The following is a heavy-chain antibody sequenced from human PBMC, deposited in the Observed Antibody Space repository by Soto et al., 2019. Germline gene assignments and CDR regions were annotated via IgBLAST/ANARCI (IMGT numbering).Heavy chain of an antibody. D-gene: IGHD3-10*01. V-gene: IGHV3-23*01. CDR1: GFIFSNYA. J-gene: IGHJ6*03. Sequence: EVQLLESGGGVVQPGGSLTLSCAASGFIFSNYAMTWVRQAPGKGLEWVSSRGSGGSTYQADSVKGRFIISRDNSKNMLYLQMDSLRAEDTALYYCAKFRGPTYDFYYMDAWGKGTTVIVS. CDR3: AKFRGPTYDFYYMDA. CDR2: RGSGGST.